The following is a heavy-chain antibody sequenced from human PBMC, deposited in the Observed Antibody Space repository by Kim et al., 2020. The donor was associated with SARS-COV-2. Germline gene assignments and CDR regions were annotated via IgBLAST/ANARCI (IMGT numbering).Heavy chain of an antibody. CDR1: GFTFSAYD. Sequence: GGSLRLSCATSGFTFSAYDMNWVRQAPGKGLEWLSFITKSSTTIYYADSVDGRFTISRDNAKNSLFLQMNSLRDDDTALYYCVRDRMGGAFDMWGQRTMVSVSS. CDR2: ITKSSTTI. J-gene: IGHJ3*02. V-gene: IGHV3-48*02. CDR3: VRDRMGGAFDM. D-gene: IGHD3-16*01.